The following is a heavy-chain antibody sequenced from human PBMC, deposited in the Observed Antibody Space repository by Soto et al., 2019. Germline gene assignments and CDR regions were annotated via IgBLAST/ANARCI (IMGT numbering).Heavy chain of an antibody. J-gene: IGHJ4*02. CDR2: INYDGSST. CDR3: ARGATWAFDS. Sequence: VQLVESGGGLVQPGGSLRLSCAVSGFTLSSYWMHWVRQAPGKGLVWVSRINYDGSSTTYADSVKGRFTISRDTSKNTLYLQLNTLRADDTAVYYLARGATWAFDSWGQGTLVTVSS. D-gene: IGHD1-26*01. V-gene: IGHV3-74*01. CDR1: GFTLSSYW.